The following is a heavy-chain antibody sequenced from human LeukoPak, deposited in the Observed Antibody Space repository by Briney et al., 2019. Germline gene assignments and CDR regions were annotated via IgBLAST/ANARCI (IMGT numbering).Heavy chain of an antibody. CDR1: GFTSSSYW. J-gene: IGHJ4*02. D-gene: IGHD3-16*02. Sequence: GGSLRLSCAASGFTSSSYWMHWVRQAPGKGLEWVAFIRYDGNNKYYADSVKGRFTISRDNSKNTLYLQMNSLRAEDTALYYCAKDTSRHVWGNYRLNPSLDYWGQGTLVTVSS. CDR2: IRYDGNNK. V-gene: IGHV3-30*02. CDR3: AKDTSRHVWGNYRLNPSLDY.